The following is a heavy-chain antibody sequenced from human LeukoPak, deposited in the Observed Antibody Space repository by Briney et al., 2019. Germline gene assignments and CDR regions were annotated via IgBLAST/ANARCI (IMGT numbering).Heavy chain of an antibody. Sequence: ASVKVSCKASGYTLTSYGISWVRQAPGQGLEWMGWISAYNGNTNYAQKLQGRVTMTTDTSTSTAYMELRSLRSDDTAVYYCARDLTRLITMVRGVPDYWGQGTLVTVSS. CDR2: ISAYNGNT. CDR3: ARDLTRLITMVRGVPDY. CDR1: GYTLTSYG. J-gene: IGHJ4*02. D-gene: IGHD3-10*01. V-gene: IGHV1-18*01.